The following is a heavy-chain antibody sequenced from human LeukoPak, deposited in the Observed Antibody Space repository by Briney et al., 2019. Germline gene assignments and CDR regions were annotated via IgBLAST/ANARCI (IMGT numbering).Heavy chain of an antibody. CDR1: GGTFSSYA. Sequence: ASVKVSCTASGGTFSSYAISWVRQAPGQGLEWMGGIIPIFGTANYAQKFQGRVTITADESTSTAYMEPSSLRSEDTAVYYCARETRLGSRDYWGQGTLVTVSS. J-gene: IGHJ4*02. CDR3: ARETRLGSRDY. D-gene: IGHD1-26*01. V-gene: IGHV1-69*13. CDR2: IIPIFGTA.